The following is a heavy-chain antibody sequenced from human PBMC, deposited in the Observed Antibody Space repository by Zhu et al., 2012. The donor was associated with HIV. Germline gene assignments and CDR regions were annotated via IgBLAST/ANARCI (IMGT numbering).Heavy chain of an antibody. D-gene: IGHD3-22*01. Sequence: QVQLQESGPGLVKPSETLSLTCAVSGYSISSGYYWGWIRQPPGKGLEWIGSIYHSGSTYYNPSLKSRVTISVDTSKNQFSLKLSSVTAADTAVYYCARDGYYRACSYFDYWGQGTLVTVSS. V-gene: IGHV4-38-2*02. CDR2: IYHSGST. CDR1: GYSISSGYY. J-gene: IGHJ4*02. CDR3: ARDGYYRACSYFDY.